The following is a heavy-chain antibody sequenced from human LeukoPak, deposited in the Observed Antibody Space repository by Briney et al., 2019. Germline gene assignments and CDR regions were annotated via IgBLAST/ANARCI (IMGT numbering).Heavy chain of an antibody. CDR1: GFTVSSNY. CDR2: IYNGDST. J-gene: IGHJ4*02. D-gene: IGHD3-9*01. CDR3: AKDSPVLTY. V-gene: IGHV3-53*01. Sequence: GSLRLSCAASGFTVSSNYMSWVRQAPGKGLEWVSVIYNGDSTYYSDSVKGRFTISRDNSKNTLYLQMNSLRVEDTAVYYCAKDSPVLTYWGQGTLVTVSS.